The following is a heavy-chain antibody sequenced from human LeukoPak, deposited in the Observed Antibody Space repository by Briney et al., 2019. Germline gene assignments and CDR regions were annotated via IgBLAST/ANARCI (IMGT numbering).Heavy chain of an antibody. CDR1: GYSFTSYW. Sequence: GESLKISCKGSGYSFTSYWIGWVRQMPGKGLEWMGIIYPGDSDTRYSPSFQGQVTISADKSISTAYLQWSSLKASDTAMYYCAGHLSGYSYGSPFDYWGQGTLVTVSS. D-gene: IGHD5-18*01. CDR3: AGHLSGYSYGSPFDY. V-gene: IGHV5-51*01. J-gene: IGHJ4*02. CDR2: IYPGDSDT.